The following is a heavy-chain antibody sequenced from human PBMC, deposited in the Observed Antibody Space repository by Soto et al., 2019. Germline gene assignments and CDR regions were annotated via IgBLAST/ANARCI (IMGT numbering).Heavy chain of an antibody. D-gene: IGHD5-18*01. V-gene: IGHV3-11*06. CDR3: ARYIYGYVDY. Sequence: GSLRLSCAASGFTFIYYYMSWIRQAPGKGLEWVSYISSTISYTHYADSVKGRFTISRDNAKNSLYLQMNSLRAEDTAVYYCARYIYGYVDYWVQGTLVNV. CDR1: GFTFIYYY. CDR2: ISSTISYT. J-gene: IGHJ4*02.